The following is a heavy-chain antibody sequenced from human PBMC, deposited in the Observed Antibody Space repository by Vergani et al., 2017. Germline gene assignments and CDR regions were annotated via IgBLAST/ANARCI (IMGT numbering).Heavy chain of an antibody. CDR2: IKQDGSEK. CDR3: VLGHFGSYYCYGMNV. CDR1: GFTFSSYW. Sequence: EVQLVESGGGLVQPGGSLRLSCAASGFTFSSYWMSWVRQAPGKGLEWVANIKQDGSEKYYVDSVKGRFTISRDNAKNSLYLQMNSLRAEDTAVYYCVLGHFGSYYCYGMNVWGQGTTVTV. J-gene: IGHJ6*02. D-gene: IGHD3-16*01. V-gene: IGHV3-7*01.